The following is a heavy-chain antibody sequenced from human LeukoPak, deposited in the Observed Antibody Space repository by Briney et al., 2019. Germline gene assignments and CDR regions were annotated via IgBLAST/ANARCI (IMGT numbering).Heavy chain of an antibody. CDR3: ASSPVGATDY. J-gene: IGHJ4*02. CDR2: IYYSGST. V-gene: IGHV4-39*07. CDR1: GGSISSSSYY. D-gene: IGHD1-26*01. Sequence: SETLSLTCTVSGGSISSSSYYWGWIRQPPGKGLEWIGSIYYSGSTYYNPSLKSRVTISVDTSKNQFSLKLSSVTAADTAVYYCASSPVGATDYWGQGTLVTVSS.